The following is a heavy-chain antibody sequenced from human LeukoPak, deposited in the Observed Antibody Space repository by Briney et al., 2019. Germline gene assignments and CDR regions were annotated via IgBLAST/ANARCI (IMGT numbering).Heavy chain of an antibody. V-gene: IGHV4-34*01. Sequence: ETLSLTCAVYGGSFSGYYWSWIRQPPGKGLEWIGEINHSGSTNYNPSLKSRVTISVDTSKNQFSLKLSSVTAADTAVYYCARFGYYYYMDVWGKGTTVTVSS. CDR3: ARFGYYYYMDV. CDR2: INHSGST. CDR1: GGSFSGYY. D-gene: IGHD3-10*01. J-gene: IGHJ6*03.